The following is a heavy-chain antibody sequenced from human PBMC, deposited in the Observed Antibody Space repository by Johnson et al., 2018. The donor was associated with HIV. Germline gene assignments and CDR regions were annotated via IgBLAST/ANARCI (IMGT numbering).Heavy chain of an antibody. CDR2: ISDDGNDI. J-gene: IGHJ3*02. CDR3: AKDYYYDSSGSRAFAI. CDR1: GFTFSTNW. D-gene: IGHD3-22*01. V-gene: IGHV3-74*03. Sequence: VQLVESGGDLVQPGGSLRLPCVGSGFTFSTNWMHWVRQAPGKGLAWVARISDDGNDISYADSVKGRFTISRDNATNTLSLQMNSLRAEDTAVYYCAKDYYYDSSGSRAFAIWGQGTMVTVSS.